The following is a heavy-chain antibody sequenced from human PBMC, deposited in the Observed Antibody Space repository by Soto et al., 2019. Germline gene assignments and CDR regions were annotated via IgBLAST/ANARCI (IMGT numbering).Heavy chain of an antibody. CDR3: ARGRDEYKLGNV. J-gene: IGHJ6*02. CDR1: GGSLSDYY. Sequence: NPSETLSLTCAVFGGSLSDYYWPWIRQSPGKGLEWIGEIHPSGSTYYNPSLRSRVTISVDTSKNQFSLKLTSLTAADTAIYYCARGRDEYKLGNVWGQGTTVTVSS. V-gene: IGHV4-34*01. D-gene: IGHD1-1*01. CDR2: IHPSGST.